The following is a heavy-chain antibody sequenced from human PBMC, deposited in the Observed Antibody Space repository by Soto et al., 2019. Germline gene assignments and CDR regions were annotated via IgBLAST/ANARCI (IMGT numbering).Heavy chain of an antibody. CDR2: IYYSGST. CDR1: GGSISSGDYY. D-gene: IGHD3-10*01. V-gene: IGHV4-30-4*01. Sequence: SETLSLTCTVSGGSISSGDYYWSWIRQPPGKGLEWIGYIYYSGSTYYNPSLKSRVTISVDTSKNQFSLKLSSVTAADTAVYCCARGSMVREAFDYWGQGTLVTVSS. CDR3: ARGSMVREAFDY. J-gene: IGHJ4*02.